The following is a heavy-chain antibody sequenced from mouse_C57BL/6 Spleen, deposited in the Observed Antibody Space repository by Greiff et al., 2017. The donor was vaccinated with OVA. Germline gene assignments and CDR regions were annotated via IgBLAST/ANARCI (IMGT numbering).Heavy chain of an antibody. Sequence: VQRVESGAELARPGASVKLSCKASGYTFTSYGISWVKQRTGQGLEWIGEIYPRSGNTYYNEKFKGKATLTADKSSSTAYMELRSLTSEDSAVYFCARWDYDIYAMDYWGQGTSVTVSS. CDR2: IYPRSGNT. CDR1: GYTFTSYG. V-gene: IGHV1-81*01. CDR3: ARWDYDIYAMDY. D-gene: IGHD2-4*01. J-gene: IGHJ4*01.